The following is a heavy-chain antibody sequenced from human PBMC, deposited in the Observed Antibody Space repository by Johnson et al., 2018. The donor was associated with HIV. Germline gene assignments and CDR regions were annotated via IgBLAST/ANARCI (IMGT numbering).Heavy chain of an antibody. V-gene: IGHV3-23*04. Sequence: VQLVESGGGLVQPGGSLRLSCAASGFTFSSYGMSWVRQAPGKGLAWVSGVTGTGGDTYYAESVKGRFTISRDISKNLLYLQMNSLRTEDTAVYYCARVYYYDNKDGFDIWGQGTTVTVSS. D-gene: IGHD3-22*01. J-gene: IGHJ3*02. CDR2: VTGTGGDT. CDR1: GFTFSSYG. CDR3: ARVYYYDNKDGFDI.